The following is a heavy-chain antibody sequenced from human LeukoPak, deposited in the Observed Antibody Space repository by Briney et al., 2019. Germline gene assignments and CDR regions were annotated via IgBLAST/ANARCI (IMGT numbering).Heavy chain of an antibody. D-gene: IGHD3-10*01. Sequence: PGRSLRLSCAASGFTLSSYGMHWVRQAPGKGLEWVAVISYDGSNKYYADSVKGRFTISRDNSKNTLYLQMNSLRAEDTAVYYCAKDHGIMVRGEFSNWFDPWGQGTLVTVSS. J-gene: IGHJ5*02. CDR3: AKDHGIMVRGEFSNWFDP. CDR2: ISYDGSNK. CDR1: GFTLSSYG. V-gene: IGHV3-30*18.